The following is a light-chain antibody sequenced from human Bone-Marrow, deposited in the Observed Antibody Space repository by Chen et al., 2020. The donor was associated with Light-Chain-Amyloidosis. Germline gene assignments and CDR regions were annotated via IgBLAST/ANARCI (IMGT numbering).Light chain of an antibody. J-gene: IGLJ1*01. V-gene: IGLV1-47*01. CDR3: AAWDDSRSGFYV. Sequence: QSLLTQPPSASVTPGQRVTISCSGCSSNIGSLTSNWYQQLPGTAPKLLIYRNDPRPSGVPDRFSGSKSGTSASLAISGLRSEDEADYYCAAWDDSRSGFYVFGTGTKVTVL. CDR2: RND. CDR1: SSNIGSLT.